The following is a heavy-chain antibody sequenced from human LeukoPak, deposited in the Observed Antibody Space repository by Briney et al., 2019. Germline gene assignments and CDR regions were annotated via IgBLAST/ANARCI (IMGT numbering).Heavy chain of an antibody. CDR2: IYSGGST. CDR1: GFTVSSNY. CDR3: ARDGGAVAGTVDAFDI. D-gene: IGHD6-19*01. J-gene: IGHJ3*02. V-gene: IGHV3-66*01. Sequence: GGSLRLSCAASGFTVSSNYMSWVRQAPGKGLEWVSVIYSGGSTYYADSVKGRFTISRDNSKNTLYLQMNSLRAEDTAVYYCARDGGAVAGTVDAFDIWGQGTMDTVSS.